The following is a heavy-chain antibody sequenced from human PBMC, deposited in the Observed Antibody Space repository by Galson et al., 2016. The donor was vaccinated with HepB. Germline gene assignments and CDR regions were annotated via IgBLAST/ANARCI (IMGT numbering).Heavy chain of an antibody. CDR3: AQSTLKSPYTSSWYYFHY. Sequence: LRLSCAASGFIFSDNAMSWVRQAPGKGLEWVSAISGRGGSTYYADSVKGRFTISRDNSEDTLYLQMSSLRAEDAAVYYCAQSTLKSPYTSSWYYFHYWGRGTLVTVSP. J-gene: IGHJ4*02. CDR2: ISGRGGST. V-gene: IGHV3-23*01. CDR1: GFIFSDNA. D-gene: IGHD2-2*02.